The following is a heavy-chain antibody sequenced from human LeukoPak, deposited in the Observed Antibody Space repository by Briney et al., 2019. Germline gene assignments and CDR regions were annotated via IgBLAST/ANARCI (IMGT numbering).Heavy chain of an antibody. J-gene: IGHJ4*02. CDR3: VRHYVLHIVGPSY. Sequence: SETLSLTCTVSGASISSSNFYWDWIRQSPGKGLEWIGNIYYGETTSYNPSFKSRVTISVDSSKNQFSLKVNSVTAADTAMYFCVRHYVLHIVGPSYWGQGILVTVSS. CDR1: GASISSSNFY. D-gene: IGHD1-26*01. V-gene: IGHV4-39*01. CDR2: IYYGETT.